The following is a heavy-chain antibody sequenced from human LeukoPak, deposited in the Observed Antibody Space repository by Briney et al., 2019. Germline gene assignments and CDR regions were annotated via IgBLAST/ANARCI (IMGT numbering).Heavy chain of an antibody. Sequence: PSQTLSLTCTVSGGSISSGGYYWSWIRQPPGKGLEWIGYIYHSGSTYYNPSLKSRVTISVDRSKNQFSLKLSSVTAADTAVYYCARVVRYSYGSYFDYWGQGTLVTVSS. CDR3: ARVVRYSYGSYFDY. V-gene: IGHV4-30-2*01. CDR1: GGSISSGGYY. D-gene: IGHD5-18*01. CDR2: IYHSGST. J-gene: IGHJ4*02.